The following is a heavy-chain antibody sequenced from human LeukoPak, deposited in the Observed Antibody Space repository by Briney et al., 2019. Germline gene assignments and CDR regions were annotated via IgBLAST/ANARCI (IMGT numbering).Heavy chain of an antibody. J-gene: IGHJ4*02. V-gene: IGHV4-61*02. CDR1: GGSISSGSYY. Sequence: PSQTLSLTCTVSGGSISSGSYYWSWIRQPAGKGLEWIGRIYTSGSTNYNPSLKSRVTISVDTSKNQFSLKLSSVTAADTAVYYCAREGKNYYDSSGYPFGYWGQGTLVTVSS. CDR3: AREGKNYYDSSGYPFGY. CDR2: IYTSGST. D-gene: IGHD3-22*01.